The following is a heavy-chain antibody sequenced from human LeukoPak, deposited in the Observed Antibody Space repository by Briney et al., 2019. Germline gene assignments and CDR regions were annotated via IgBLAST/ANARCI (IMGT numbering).Heavy chain of an antibody. V-gene: IGHV4-4*07. CDR3: ARDRNDFWSGYSHYYYYYMDV. CDR1: GGSISSYY. D-gene: IGHD3-3*01. J-gene: IGHJ6*03. Sequence: PSETLSLTCTVSGGSISSYYWSWIRQPAGKGLEWIGRIYTSGSTNYNPSLKSRVTMSVDTSKNQFSLKLSSVTAADTAVYYCARDRNDFWSGYSHYYYYYMDVWGKGTTVTVSS. CDR2: IYTSGST.